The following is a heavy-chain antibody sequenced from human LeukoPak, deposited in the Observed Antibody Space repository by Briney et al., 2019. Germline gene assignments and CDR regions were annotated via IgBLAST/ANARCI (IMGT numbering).Heavy chain of an antibody. Sequence: SETLSLTCAVYGRSFSGYYWSWIRQPPGKGLEWIGEINHSGCTNYNPSLKSRVTISVDTSKNQFSLKLSSVTAADTAVYYCARVRNYYASGIYYYYYMDVWGKGTTVTISS. CDR3: ARVRNYYASGIYYYYYMDV. CDR1: GRSFSGYY. D-gene: IGHD3-10*01. CDR2: INHSGCT. J-gene: IGHJ6*03. V-gene: IGHV4-34*01.